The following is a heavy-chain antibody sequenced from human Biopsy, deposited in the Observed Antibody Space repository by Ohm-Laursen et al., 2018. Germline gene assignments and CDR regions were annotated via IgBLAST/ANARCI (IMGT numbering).Heavy chain of an antibody. V-gene: IGHV1-18*01. D-gene: IGHD1-26*01. J-gene: IGHJ4*02. CDR2: ISGYNGNT. CDR3: VRGTGSQYFDY. Sequence: ASVKVSCKASGYFFSSYGLNWVRQAPGQGLEWMGWISGYNGNTNYAQKFQGRVTMTIDSSASTAYLELRSLRSDDTAFYYCVRGTGSQYFDYWGQGTLVTVSS. CDR1: GYFFSSYG.